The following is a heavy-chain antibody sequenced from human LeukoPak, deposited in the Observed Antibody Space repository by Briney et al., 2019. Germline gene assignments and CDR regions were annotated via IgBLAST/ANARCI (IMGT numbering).Heavy chain of an antibody. Sequence: GGSLRLSCAVSRITFRNAWMSWVRQAPGKGLKRVARIRSKTEGETKEYAASVKGRFTISRGDSRSRLYLQMNSLKTEDTAVYYCATGVVAGTSRWGQGTLVTVSS. CDR2: IRSKTEGETK. V-gene: IGHV3-15*01. CDR1: RITFRNAW. D-gene: IGHD1-1*01. CDR3: ATGVVAGTSR. J-gene: IGHJ4*02.